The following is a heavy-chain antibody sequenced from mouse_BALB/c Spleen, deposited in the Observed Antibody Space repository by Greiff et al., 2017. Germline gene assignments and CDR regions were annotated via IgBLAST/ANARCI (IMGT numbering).Heavy chain of an antibody. Sequence: VQLQQSGGGLVQPGGSLKLSCAASGFTFSSYGMSWVRQTPDKRLELVATINSNGGSTYYPDSVKGRFTISRDNAKNTLYLQMSSLKSEDTAMYYCARDPIYYYGSSSYFDVWGAGTTVTVSS. D-gene: IGHD1-1*01. J-gene: IGHJ1*01. CDR1: GFTFSSYG. CDR3: ARDPIYYYGSSSYFDV. V-gene: IGHV5-6-3*01. CDR2: INSNGGST.